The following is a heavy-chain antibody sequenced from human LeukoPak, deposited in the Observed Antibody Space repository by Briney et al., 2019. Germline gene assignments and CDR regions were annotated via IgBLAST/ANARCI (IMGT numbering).Heavy chain of an antibody. J-gene: IGHJ6*02. V-gene: IGHV3-33*06. CDR3: AKDREGYYYSFAMDV. CDR2: IDPHGNDN. Sequence: PGTSLRLSCAASGFTFHNFGMVWVRQPPGKGLQWVAAIDPHGNDNYYADSVQGRFTISRDNSKNTLYLQMNSLRAEDTAVYFCAKDREGYYYSFAMDVWGQGTTVTVSS. CDR1: GFTFHNFG.